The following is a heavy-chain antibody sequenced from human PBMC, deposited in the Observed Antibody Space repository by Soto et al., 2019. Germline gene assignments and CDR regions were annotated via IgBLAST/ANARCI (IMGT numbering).Heavy chain of an antibody. D-gene: IGHD3-16*01. J-gene: IGHJ4*02. CDR2: IYSGGST. CDR3: ARDPWAADY. V-gene: IGHV3-66*01. Sequence: PGGSLILYCAASGFTVSTKYMSWVRQAPGKGLEWVSVIYSGGSTFYADSVRGRFTISRDNSKNTVNLQMNSLRAEDTAVYYCARDPWAADYWGQGTLVTVSS. CDR1: GFTVSTKY.